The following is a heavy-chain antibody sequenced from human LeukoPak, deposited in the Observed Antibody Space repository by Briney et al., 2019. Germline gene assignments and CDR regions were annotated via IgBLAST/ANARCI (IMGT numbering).Heavy chain of an antibody. D-gene: IGHD3-10*01. Sequence: GGSLRLSCAASGFTFNTYGMSWVRQAPGKGLEWVSGINWNGGSTGYADSVKGQFTISRDNAKNSLYLQMNSLRAEDTALYYCARDLESGHFDYWGQGTLVTVSS. CDR2: INWNGGST. V-gene: IGHV3-20*04. CDR1: GFTFNTYG. CDR3: ARDLESGHFDY. J-gene: IGHJ4*02.